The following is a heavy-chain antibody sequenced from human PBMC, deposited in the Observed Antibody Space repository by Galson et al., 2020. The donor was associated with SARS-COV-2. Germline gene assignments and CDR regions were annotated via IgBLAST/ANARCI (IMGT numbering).Heavy chain of an antibody. V-gene: IGHV4-39*07. CDR3: ARDTIIDADGSGGSCSTGSYGMDV. D-gene: IGHD2-15*01. CDR1: GGSISSSSYY. J-gene: IGHJ6*02. CDR2: IYYSGST. Sequence: SETLSLTCTVSGGSISSSSYYWGWIRQPPGKGLEWIGSIYYSGSTYYNPSLKSRVTISVDTSKNQFSLKLSSVTAADTAMYYCARDTIIDADGSGGSCSTGSYGMDVWGQGTTVTVSS.